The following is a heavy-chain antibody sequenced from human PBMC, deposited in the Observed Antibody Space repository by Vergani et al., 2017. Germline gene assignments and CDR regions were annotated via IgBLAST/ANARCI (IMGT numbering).Heavy chain of an antibody. V-gene: IGHV4-34*01. D-gene: IGHD3-9*01. CDR3: ARHPRGILTGYYNWFDP. CDR2: LNHSGST. J-gene: IGHJ5*02. CDR1: GGSFSGYN. Sequence: VQLQQWGAGLLKPSETLSLTCAVYGGSFSGYNWSWIRQPPGKGLRWNGELNHSGSTNYNPSLKSRVTISVDTSKNQFSLKLSSVTAADTAVYYCARHPRGILTGYYNWFDPWGQGTLVTVSS.